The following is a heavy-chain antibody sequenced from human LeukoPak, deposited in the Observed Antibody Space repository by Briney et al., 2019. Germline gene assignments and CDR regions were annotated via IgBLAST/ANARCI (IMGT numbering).Heavy chain of an antibody. V-gene: IGHV4-59*12. CDR2: IYDSGST. CDR1: GGSISSYY. J-gene: IGHJ4*02. D-gene: IGHD1-26*01. Sequence: PSETLSLTCTVSGGSISSYYWSWIRQPPGKGLEWIGYIYDSGSTNYNPSLKSRVTISVDTSKNQFSLKLSSVTAADTAVYYCARDSGAVEATGVGFDYWGQGTLVTVSS. CDR3: ARDSGAVEATGVGFDY.